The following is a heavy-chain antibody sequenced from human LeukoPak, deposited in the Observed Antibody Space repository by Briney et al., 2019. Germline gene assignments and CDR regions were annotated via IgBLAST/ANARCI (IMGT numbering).Heavy chain of an antibody. Sequence: SETLSLTCTVSGGSISSYCWSWIRQPPGKGLEWIGYIYYSGSTNYNPSLKSRVTISVDTSKNQFSLKLSSVTAADTAVYYCARSDYDFWSGYVDYWGQGTLVTVSS. CDR2: IYYSGST. CDR1: GGSISSYC. CDR3: ARSDYDFWSGYVDY. D-gene: IGHD3-3*01. V-gene: IGHV4-59*01. J-gene: IGHJ4*02.